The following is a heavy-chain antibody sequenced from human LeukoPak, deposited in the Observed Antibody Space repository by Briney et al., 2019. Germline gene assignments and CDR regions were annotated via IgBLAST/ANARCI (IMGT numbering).Heavy chain of an antibody. V-gene: IGHV3-7*03. CDR1: GFTFSYHW. Sequence: GGSLRLSCAASGFTFSYHWMTWVRQAPGKGLEWVANIKEDGSETYYVDSVKGRFTISRDNAKNSLYLQMNSLRAEDTAVYYCAKVSTSSGGDFDYWGQGTLVTVSS. D-gene: IGHD6-19*01. CDR3: AKVSTSSGGDFDY. J-gene: IGHJ4*02. CDR2: IKEDGSET.